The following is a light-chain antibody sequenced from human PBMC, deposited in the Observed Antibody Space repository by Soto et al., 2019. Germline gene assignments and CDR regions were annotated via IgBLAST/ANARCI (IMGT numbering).Light chain of an antibody. CDR3: SSLTTSSTYV. CDR2: DVN. CDR1: SSDVGGYNS. J-gene: IGLJ1*01. V-gene: IGLV2-14*01. Sequence: QSVLSQPASVSGSPGQSITISCTGTSSDVGGYNSLSWYQQHPGKVPKLMIYDVNNRPSGVSYRFSGSKSGNTASLTISGLQAEDGADYYCSSLTTSSTYVFGSGTKVTAL.